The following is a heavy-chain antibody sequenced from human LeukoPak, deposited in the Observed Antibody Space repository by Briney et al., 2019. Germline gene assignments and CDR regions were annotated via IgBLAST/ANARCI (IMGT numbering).Heavy chain of an antibody. D-gene: IGHD6-13*01. J-gene: IGHJ4*02. V-gene: IGHV4-39*01. CDR3: ARHNTSSWSSPFDY. CDR2: LYYSGTT. CDR1: GGSISSSNW. Sequence: SETLSLTCAVSGGSISSSNWWSWVRQPSGKGLEWIGTLYYSGTTYYNPSLKTRVTISVDTSRNQFSLKLSSVTAADTAVYYCARHNTSSWSSPFDYWGQGILVTVSS.